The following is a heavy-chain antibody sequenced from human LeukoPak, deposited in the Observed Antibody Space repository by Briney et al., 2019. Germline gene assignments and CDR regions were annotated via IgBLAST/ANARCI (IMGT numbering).Heavy chain of an antibody. CDR2: IYYSGST. Sequence: TSQTLSLTCTVSGGSISSGDYYWSWIRQPPGKGLEWIGSIYYSGSTYYNPSLKSRVTISVDTSKNQFSLKLSSVTAADTAVYYCARPSIHMIAYAFDIWGQGTMVTVSS. V-gene: IGHV4-39*07. D-gene: IGHD3-22*01. CDR1: GGSISSGDYY. CDR3: ARPSIHMIAYAFDI. J-gene: IGHJ3*02.